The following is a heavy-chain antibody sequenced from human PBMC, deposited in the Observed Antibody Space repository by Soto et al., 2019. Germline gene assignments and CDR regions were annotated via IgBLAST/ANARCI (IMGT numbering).Heavy chain of an antibody. CDR1: SGAMSSSSYY. CDR2: IYYSGSA. V-gene: IGHV4-39*07. D-gene: IGHD2-21*02. J-gene: IGHJ4*02. Sequence: SETLYLSCAVSSGAMSSSSYYWGWIRQHKGKGLEWIGSIYYSGSANYDPSLRSRVTISLNTSKNQFSLNLNSVTAADTAIYYCARWTYCGGDCYWLDFWGQGTPVIVSS. CDR3: ARWTYCGGDCYWLDF.